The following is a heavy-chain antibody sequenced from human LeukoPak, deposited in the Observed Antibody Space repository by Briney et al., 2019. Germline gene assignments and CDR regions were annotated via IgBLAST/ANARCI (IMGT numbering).Heavy chain of an antibody. CDR1: GFTFSSYA. CDR2: ISGSGGST. D-gene: IGHD3-10*01. Sequence: GGSLRLSCAASGFTFSSYAMSWVRQAPGKGLEWVSAISGSGGSTYYADSVKGRFTISRDNSKNTLYLQMSSLRAEDTAVYYCAKETMVRGVIIAYYFDYWGQGTLVTVSS. CDR3: AKETMVRGVIIAYYFDY. J-gene: IGHJ4*02. V-gene: IGHV3-23*01.